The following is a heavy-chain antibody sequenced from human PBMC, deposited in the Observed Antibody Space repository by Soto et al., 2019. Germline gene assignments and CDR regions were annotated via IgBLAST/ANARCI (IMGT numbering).Heavy chain of an antibody. D-gene: IGHD3-16*01. CDR2: ISGSGST. CDR3: AKALRFTFTTGYYMDV. V-gene: IGHV3-23*01. J-gene: IGHJ6*03. CDR1: GFTVSSYA. Sequence: EVQLLESGGGLVQPRGSLRLSCAASGFTVSSYAMSWVRQAPGKGLEWVSVISGSGSTYSADSVKGRFTISRDSSKNTVYLQMNSLRAEDTAVYYCAKALRFTFTTGYYMDVWGRGTTVTVSS.